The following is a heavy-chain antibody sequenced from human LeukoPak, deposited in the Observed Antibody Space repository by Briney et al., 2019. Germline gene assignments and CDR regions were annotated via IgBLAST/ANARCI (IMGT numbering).Heavy chain of an antibody. CDR1: GFTFSSYW. CDR2: IKQDGSEK. V-gene: IGHV3-7*01. J-gene: IGHJ6*02. D-gene: IGHD5-24*01. CDR3: ARDDPRDGYGMDV. Sequence: GGSLRLSCAASGFTFSSYWMSWVRQAPGKGLEWVANIKQDGSEKYYVDSVKGRFTISRDNAKNSLYLQMNSLRAEDTAVYYCARDDPRDGYGMDVWGQGTTVTVSS.